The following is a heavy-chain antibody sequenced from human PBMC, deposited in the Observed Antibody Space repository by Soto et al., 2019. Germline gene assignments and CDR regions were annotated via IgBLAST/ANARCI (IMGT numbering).Heavy chain of an antibody. J-gene: IGHJ4*02. V-gene: IGHV4-59*11. Sequence: TSETLSLTCTVSGGSISGHYWIWIRQSPGKGLEWIVYIFYTGSTNYNPSLKSRVTLSVDTSKNQFSLRLSSVTAADTAVYYCARVGSSGWSPDYWGQGTLVTVSS. CDR2: IFYTGST. CDR3: ARVGSSGWSPDY. CDR1: GGSISGHY. D-gene: IGHD6-19*01.